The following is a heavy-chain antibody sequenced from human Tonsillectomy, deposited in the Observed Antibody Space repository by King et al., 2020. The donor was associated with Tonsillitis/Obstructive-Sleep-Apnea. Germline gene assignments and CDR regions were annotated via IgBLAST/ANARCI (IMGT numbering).Heavy chain of an antibody. CDR2: IYYSGNT. Sequence: VQLQESGPGLVKPSETLSLICTVSDASISSYYWTWIRQPPGKGLEWIGYIYYSGNTNYNPSLKSRVTTSVDTSKNQFSLKLSSVTAADTAVYYCARQKTSDRYSQYYGLDVWGQGTTVTVSS. V-gene: IGHV4-59*08. CDR3: ARQKTSDRYSQYYGLDV. J-gene: IGHJ6*02. CDR1: DASISSYY. D-gene: IGHD2-15*01.